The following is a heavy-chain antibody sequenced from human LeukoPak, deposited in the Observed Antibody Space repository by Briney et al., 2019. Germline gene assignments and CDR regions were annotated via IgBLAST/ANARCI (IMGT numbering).Heavy chain of an antibody. CDR3: ARVAKERVGGVYYFDY. J-gene: IGHJ4*02. CDR1: GFTVSDYD. Sequence: PGGSLRLSCAASGFTVSDYDMLWVRQATGKGLEWVSAIGTAGDTYYTGFVKGRFTISRENAKNSLYLQMNSLRAGDTAVYYCARVAKERVGGVYYFDYWGQGTLVTVSS. V-gene: IGHV3-13*01. D-gene: IGHD1-1*01. CDR2: IGTAGDT.